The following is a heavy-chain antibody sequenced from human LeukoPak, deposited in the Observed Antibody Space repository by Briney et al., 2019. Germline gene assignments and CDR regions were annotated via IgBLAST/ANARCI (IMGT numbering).Heavy chain of an antibody. D-gene: IGHD4-17*01. CDR2: TYSGGST. V-gene: IGHV3-53*01. J-gene: IGHJ4*02. CDR3: ARGMTTVTTGIDY. CDR1: GFSVSDNY. Sequence: GGSLRLSCAASGFSVSDNYMSWVRQAPGKGLEWVSVTYSGGSTYYADSVKGRFTISRDNSKNTLYLQMNSLRAEDTAVYYCARGMTTVTTGIDYWGQGTLVTISS.